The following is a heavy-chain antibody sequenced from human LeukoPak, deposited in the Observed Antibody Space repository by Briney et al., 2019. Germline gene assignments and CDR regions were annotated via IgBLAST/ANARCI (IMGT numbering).Heavy chain of an antibody. CDR3: ARNNGMDV. CDR2: VNRDGSET. V-gene: IGHV3-7*03. J-gene: IGHJ6*02. CDR1: RFALSSHW. Sequence: GGSLRLSCAASRFALSSHWMTWVRQVPGRGPEWVANVNRDGSETYYLDSVKGRFTISKDNAKNSLYLQMNSLRAEDTALYHCARNNGMDVWGQGTTVIVSS.